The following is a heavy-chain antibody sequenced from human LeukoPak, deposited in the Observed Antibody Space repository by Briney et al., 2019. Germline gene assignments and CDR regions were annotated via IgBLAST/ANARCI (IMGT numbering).Heavy chain of an antibody. CDR3: AREFNGSPDY. CDR2: IRYSGRT. CDR1: GGSISSNNW. D-gene: IGHD6-25*01. Sequence: SETLSLTCAVSGGSISSNNWWSWVRQPPGKGLEWIGSIRYSGRTYYKPSLKSRVTLSVDTSKNQLLLNLRSVTAADTAMYYCAREFNGSPDYLGQGTLVTVSS. J-gene: IGHJ4*02. V-gene: IGHV4-39*02.